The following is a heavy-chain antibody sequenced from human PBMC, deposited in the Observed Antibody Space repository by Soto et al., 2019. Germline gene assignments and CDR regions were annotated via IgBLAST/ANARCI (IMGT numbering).Heavy chain of an antibody. D-gene: IGHD6-6*01. J-gene: IGHJ4*02. CDR1: GFTFSSYW. Sequence: EVQLVESGGGLVQPGGSLRLSCAASGFTFSSYWMSWVRQAPGKGLEWLANIKQDGSDKYYVESVKGRFTISRDNAKNSLYLQMNSLPDEDPAIYYCAKVKSLAGQEWGQGTMVTVSS. CDR3: AKVKSLAGQE. V-gene: IGHV3-7*05. CDR2: IKQDGSDK.